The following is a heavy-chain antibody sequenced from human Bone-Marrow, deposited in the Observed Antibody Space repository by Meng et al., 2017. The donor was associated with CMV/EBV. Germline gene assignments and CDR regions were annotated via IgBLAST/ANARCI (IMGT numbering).Heavy chain of an antibody. J-gene: IGHJ3*02. V-gene: IGHV3-21*01. CDR2: ISRSSSYI. CDR3: ARDWKSSGWYVGVAFDI. Sequence: LSFSRYSMNWVRQARGKGREWVSSISRSSSYIYYAGSVKGRFTISRDNAKNSLYLQMNSLRAEDTAVYYCARDWKSSGWYVGVAFDIWGQGTMVTVSS. CDR1: LSFSRYS. D-gene: IGHD6-19*01.